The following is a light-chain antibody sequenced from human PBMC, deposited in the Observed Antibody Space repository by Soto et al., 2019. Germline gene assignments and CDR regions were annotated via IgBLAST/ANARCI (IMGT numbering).Light chain of an antibody. J-gene: IGKJ1*01. CDR1: QSVSSY. V-gene: IGKV3-15*01. CDR2: GAS. CDR3: QQYNNWPRT. Sequence: EIVLTQSPATLSLSPGERATLSCRASQSVSSYYFAWYQQKPGQAPRLLIYGASTRATEIPARFSGSGSGTEFTLTIDSLQSEDFAVYYCQQYNNWPRTFGQGTKVDIK.